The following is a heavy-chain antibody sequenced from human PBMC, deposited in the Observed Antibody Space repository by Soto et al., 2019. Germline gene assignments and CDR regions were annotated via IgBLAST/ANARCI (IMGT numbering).Heavy chain of an antibody. CDR3: ARSYRRYSSGWPTFDY. CDR2: IYSGGST. CDR1: GFTVSSNY. Sequence: GGSLRLSCAASGFTVSSNYMSWVRQAPGKGLEWVSVIYSGGSTYYADSVKGRFTISRDNSKNTLYLQMNSLRAEDTAVYYCARSYRRYSSGWPTFDYWGQGTLVTVSS. V-gene: IGHV3-53*01. D-gene: IGHD6-19*01. J-gene: IGHJ4*02.